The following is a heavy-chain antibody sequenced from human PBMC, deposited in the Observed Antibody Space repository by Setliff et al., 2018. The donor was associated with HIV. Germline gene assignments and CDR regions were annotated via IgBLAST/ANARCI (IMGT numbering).Heavy chain of an antibody. J-gene: IGHJ4*02. D-gene: IGHD3-3*01. CDR1: GGSISSYY. Sequence: SETLSLTCTVSGGSISSYYWSWIRQPPGKGLEWIGYIYYSGSTNYNPSLKSRVTISVDTSKNRFSLKLSSVTAADTAVYYCARTSGYSYYFDYWGQGTLVTVS. CDR2: IYYSGST. CDR3: ARTSGYSYYFDY. V-gene: IGHV4-59*08.